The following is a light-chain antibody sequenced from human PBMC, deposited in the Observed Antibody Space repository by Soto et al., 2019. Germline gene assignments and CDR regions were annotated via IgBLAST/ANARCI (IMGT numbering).Light chain of an antibody. J-gene: IGKJ2*01. V-gene: IGKV3-20*01. CDR1: QSVSSSY. Sequence: EIVLTQSPGTLSLSPGERATLSCRASQSVSSSYLAWYQQKPGQAPRLLIYDASGIPDRFSGSGSGTDFTLTISRLEPEDFAVYYCQQYGSSLYTFGQGTKLEIK. CDR2: DAS. CDR3: QQYGSSLYT.